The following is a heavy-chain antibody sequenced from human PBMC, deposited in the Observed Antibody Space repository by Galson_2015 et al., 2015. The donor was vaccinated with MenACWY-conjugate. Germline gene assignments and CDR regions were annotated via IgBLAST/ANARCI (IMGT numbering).Heavy chain of an antibody. CDR1: GFSLSTSGMR. D-gene: IGHD4-17*01. CDR3: ARVAYGN. J-gene: IGHJ4*02. CDR2: IDWSNDK. Sequence: PALVKPTQTLTLTCTFSGFSLSTSGMRVSWIRQPPGKGLEWLARIDWSNDKFYNTSLKTGLTISKDTSKNQVVLTMTNMGPVDTATYYCARVAYGNWGQGTLVTVPS. V-gene: IGHV2-70*04.